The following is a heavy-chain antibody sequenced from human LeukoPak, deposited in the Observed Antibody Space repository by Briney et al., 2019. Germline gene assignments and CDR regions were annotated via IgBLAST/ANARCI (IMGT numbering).Heavy chain of an antibody. CDR3: ARLPIDYYGSGSYPFDY. CDR1: GGSISSSSYY. CDR2: IYYSGST. J-gene: IGHJ4*02. D-gene: IGHD3-10*01. V-gene: IGHV4-39*01. Sequence: SETLSLTCTVSGGSISSSSYYWGWIRQPPGTGLEWIGSIYYSGSTYYNPSLKSRVTISVDTSKNQFSLKLSSVTAADTAVYYCARLPIDYYGSGSYPFDYWGQGTLVTVSS.